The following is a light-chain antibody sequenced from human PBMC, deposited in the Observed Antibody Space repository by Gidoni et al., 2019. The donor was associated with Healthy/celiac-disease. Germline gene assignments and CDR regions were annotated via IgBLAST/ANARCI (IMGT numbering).Light chain of an antibody. CDR3: QQYGSSPGT. CDR2: GAS. J-gene: IGKJ4*01. Sequence: EIVLTQSPGTLSLSPGERATLSCRASQRVSSSYLAWYQQNPGQAPRLLIDGASSRATGIPDRFSGSGSGTDFTLTISRLEPEDVAVYYCQQYGSSPGTFXGXTKVEIK. V-gene: IGKV3-20*01. CDR1: QRVSSSY.